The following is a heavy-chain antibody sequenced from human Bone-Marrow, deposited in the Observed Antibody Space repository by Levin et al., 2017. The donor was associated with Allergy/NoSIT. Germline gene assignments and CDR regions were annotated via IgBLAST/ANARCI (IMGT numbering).Heavy chain of an antibody. J-gene: IGHJ4*02. D-gene: IGHD3-22*01. CDR3: ARDDSDSSGYYLGNY. CDR2: IVTNTGRP. V-gene: IGHV7-4-1*02. CDR1: GYPFTSYP. Sequence: ASVKVSCKASGYPFTSYPINWVRQAPGQGLEWMGWIVTNTGRPTYAQGFPGRFVFSLDTSVITAYLQISTLKAEDTDVYYCARDDSDSSGYYLGNYWGQGTLVTVSS.